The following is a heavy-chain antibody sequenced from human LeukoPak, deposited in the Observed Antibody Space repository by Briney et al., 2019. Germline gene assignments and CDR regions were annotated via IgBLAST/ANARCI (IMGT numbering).Heavy chain of an antibody. Sequence: GGSLRLSCAASGFTFSSYGMHWVRQAPGKGLEWVALIWYDGSNKYYTDSVKGRLTISRDNSRNTLYLQMNSLRAEDTAIYYCAREGPRGNSQFDYWGQGTLVTVSS. CDR1: GFTFSSYG. D-gene: IGHD2/OR15-2a*01. CDR3: AREGPRGNSQFDY. CDR2: IWYDGSNK. J-gene: IGHJ4*02. V-gene: IGHV3-33*01.